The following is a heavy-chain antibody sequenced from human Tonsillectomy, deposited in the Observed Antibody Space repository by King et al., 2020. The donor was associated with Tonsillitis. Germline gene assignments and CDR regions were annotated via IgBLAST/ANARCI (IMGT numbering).Heavy chain of an antibody. CDR2: ITSSGSNK. V-gene: IGHV3-11*01. CDR1: GFTFSDYC. Sequence: VQLVESGGGLVKPGGSLRLSCAASGFTFSDYCMSWIRQAPGKGLEWVSYITSSGSNKYYADSVKGRFTIPRDNAKNSLNMQINSLRADDTAVYYCARGVNSYDFWGAYPLYFDYWGQGTLVTVSA. D-gene: IGHD3-3*01. CDR3: ARGVNSYDFWGAYPLYFDY. J-gene: IGHJ4*02.